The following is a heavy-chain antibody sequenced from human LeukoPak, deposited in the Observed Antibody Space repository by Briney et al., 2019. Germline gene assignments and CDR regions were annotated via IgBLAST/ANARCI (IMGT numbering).Heavy chain of an antibody. J-gene: IGHJ4*02. D-gene: IGHD1-7*01. CDR1: GGTFSSYA. CDR3: ARSRNYVSPFDY. Sequence: SVKVSCKASGGTFSSYAISWVRQAPGQGLERMGGIIPIFGTANYAQKFQGRVTITADGSTSTAYMELSSLRSEDTAVYYCARSRNYVSPFDYWGQGTLVTVSS. CDR2: IIPIFGTA. V-gene: IGHV1-69*13.